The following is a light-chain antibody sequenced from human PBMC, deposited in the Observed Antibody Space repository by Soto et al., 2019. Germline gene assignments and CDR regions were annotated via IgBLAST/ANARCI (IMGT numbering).Light chain of an antibody. J-gene: IGLJ1*01. CDR2: EVN. Sequence: QPPSASGSPGHSVPISCNGTSSDVGNYDSVSWYQHHPGKAPQAVIYEVNKRPSGVPDRFSGSKSGNTASLTVSGLQAEDEGDYYCSSYAGSNNYVFGTGNKVTVL. CDR1: SSDVGNYDS. CDR3: SSYAGSNNYV. V-gene: IGLV2-8*01.